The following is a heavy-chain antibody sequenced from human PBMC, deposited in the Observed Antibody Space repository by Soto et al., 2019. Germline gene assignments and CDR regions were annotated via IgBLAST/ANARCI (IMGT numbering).Heavy chain of an antibody. CDR2: INSDGSST. D-gene: IGHD5-18*01. V-gene: IGHV3-74*01. Sequence: QAGGSLRLSCAASGFTFSSYWMHWVRQAPGKGLVWVSRINSDGSSTSYADSVKGRFTISRDNAKNTLYLQMNSLRAEDTAVYYCAREGQLWFLKNRFDPWGQGTLVTVSS. CDR1: GFTFSSYW. J-gene: IGHJ5*02. CDR3: AREGQLWFLKNRFDP.